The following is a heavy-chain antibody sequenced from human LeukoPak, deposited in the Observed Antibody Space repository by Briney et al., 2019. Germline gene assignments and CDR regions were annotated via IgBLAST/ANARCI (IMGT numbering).Heavy chain of an antibody. V-gene: IGHV3-49*04. J-gene: IGHJ4*02. CDR1: GFTFGDYS. D-gene: IGHD2-2*01. CDR3: TRQYQLDY. Sequence: GGSLRLSCTAAGFTFGDYSMSWVRQAPGKGLEWVGFIRSKAYGGTTEYAASVKGRFTISRDDSKSIAYLQMNSLKTEDTAVYYCTRQYQLDYWGQGTLVTVSS. CDR2: IRSKAYGGTT.